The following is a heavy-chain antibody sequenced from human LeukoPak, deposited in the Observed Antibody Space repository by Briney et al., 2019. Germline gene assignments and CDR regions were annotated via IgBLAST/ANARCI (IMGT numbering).Heavy chain of an antibody. V-gene: IGHV4-34*01. CDR2: INHSGST. CDR1: GGSFSGYY. Sequence: SETLSLTCAVYGGSFSGYYWSWIRQPPGKGLEWIGEINHSGSTNYNPSLKSRVTISVDTSKNQFSLKLSSVIAADTAVYYCARRRLGLQGYSSGWYRVSWFDPWGQGTLVTVSS. CDR3: ARRRLGLQGYSSGWYRVSWFDP. D-gene: IGHD6-19*01. J-gene: IGHJ5*02.